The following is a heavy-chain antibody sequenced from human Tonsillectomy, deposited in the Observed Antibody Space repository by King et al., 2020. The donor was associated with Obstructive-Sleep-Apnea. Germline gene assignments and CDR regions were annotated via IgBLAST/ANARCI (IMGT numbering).Heavy chain of an antibody. V-gene: IGHV4-39*07. D-gene: IGHD2-15*01. CDR2: IYYSGTT. CDR1: GGSISSSTYY. J-gene: IGHJ6*02. Sequence: LQLQESGPGLVKPSETLSLTCTVSGGSISSSTYYWGWIRQPPGKGLEWIGNIYYSGTTYYNPSLKSRVTISVDTTKNQFSLKLTSVTAADTAVYYCASERDLVVVVPDHIYGMDVWGQGTTVIVSS. CDR3: ASERDLVVVVPDHIYGMDV.